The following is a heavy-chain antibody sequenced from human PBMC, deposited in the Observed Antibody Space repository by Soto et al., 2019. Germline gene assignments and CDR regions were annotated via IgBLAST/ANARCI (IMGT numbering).Heavy chain of an antibody. CDR1: GFTFSDHY. J-gene: IGHJ4*02. CDR3: VRGKNSFDF. V-gene: IGHV3-72*01. CDR2: SRTKAHSYST. Sequence: EVQLVESGGGLVQPGGSLRLSCAVSGFTFSDHYMDWVRQTPGKGLEWVGRSRTKAHSYSTEYAASVKGRFTISRDDSKNSLYLQMNSLTTDDTDVYYCVRGKNSFDFWGQGTLVTVSS.